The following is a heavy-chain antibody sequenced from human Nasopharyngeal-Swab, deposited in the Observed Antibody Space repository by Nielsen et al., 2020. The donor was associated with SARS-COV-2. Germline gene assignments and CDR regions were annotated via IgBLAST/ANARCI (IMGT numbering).Heavy chain of an antibody. CDR3: ARDKGLMHLTLPSALDY. D-gene: IGHD1-14*01. CDR2: ISTSGSTV. CDR1: GFSFSGYY. Sequence: GESLKISCAASGFSFSGYYMSWIRQAPGKGPEWISYISTSGSTVYYADSVKGRFTISRDNAKNSLYLQMNSLRAEDTAVYYCARDKGLMHLTLPSALDYWGQGTLVTVSS. J-gene: IGHJ4*02. V-gene: IGHV3-11*01.